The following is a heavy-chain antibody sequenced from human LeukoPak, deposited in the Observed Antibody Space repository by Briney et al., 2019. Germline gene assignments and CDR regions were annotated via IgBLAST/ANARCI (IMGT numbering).Heavy chain of an antibody. Sequence: PSETLSLTCTVSGGSITGYYWDWIRQPAGQGLEWLGRVFSHGVGNYNPSLTSRVTMSVDTSKNQFSLKLTSLTGADTAVYYCAREEFLHEIDSSGYFVYWGQGTLVTVSS. CDR2: VFSHGVG. V-gene: IGHV4-4*07. CDR1: GGSITGYY. J-gene: IGHJ4*02. CDR3: AREEFLHEIDSSGYFVY. D-gene: IGHD3-22*01.